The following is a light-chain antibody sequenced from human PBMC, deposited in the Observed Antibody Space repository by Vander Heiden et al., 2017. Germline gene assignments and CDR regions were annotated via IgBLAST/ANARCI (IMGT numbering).Light chain of an antibody. V-gene: IGKV1-39*01. CDR3: QQSHSALMYT. CDR2: AAS. CDR1: QSIGSH. Sequence: DIQMTQSPFSLSASVGDRVTITCRASQSIGSHLNWFQQKPGRAPKLLISAASSLQSGVPSRFSGSGSGTDFTPTISSLQPEDFATYYCQQSHSALMYTFGQGTKLEIK. J-gene: IGKJ2*01.